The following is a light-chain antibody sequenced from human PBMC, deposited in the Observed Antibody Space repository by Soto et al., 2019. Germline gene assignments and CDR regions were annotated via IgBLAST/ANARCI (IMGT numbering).Light chain of an antibody. CDR1: SSGVGSYRL. CDR3: CSYAGSDTGV. V-gene: IGLV2-23*01. J-gene: IGLJ3*02. Sequence: QSALTQPASVSGSPGQSITISCTGSSSGVGSYRLVSWYQQHPGKAPKLVIYEGTKRPSGVSNRFSGSKFGDAASLTISGLRAEDEADYYCCSYAGSDTGVFGGGTKVTVL. CDR2: EGT.